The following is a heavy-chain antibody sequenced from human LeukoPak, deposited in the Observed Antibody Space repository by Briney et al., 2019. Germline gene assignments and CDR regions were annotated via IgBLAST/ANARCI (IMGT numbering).Heavy chain of an antibody. CDR3: AKDGRRSGGSPFDY. CDR2: ISGSGGST. V-gene: IGHV3-23*01. D-gene: IGHD2-15*01. J-gene: IGHJ4*02. CDR1: GFTFSSYG. Sequence: GGSLRLSCAASGFTFSSYGMSWVRQAPGRGLEWVSAISGSGGSTYYADSVKGRFTISRDNSKNTLYLQMNSLRAEDTAVYYCAKDGRRSGGSPFDYWGQGTLVTVSS.